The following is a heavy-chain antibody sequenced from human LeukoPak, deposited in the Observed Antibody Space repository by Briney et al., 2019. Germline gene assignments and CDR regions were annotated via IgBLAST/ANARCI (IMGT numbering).Heavy chain of an antibody. J-gene: IGHJ4*02. CDR1: GITVSSNY. CDR2: IYSGGNT. Sequence: PGGSLRLSCAASGITVSSNYMTWVRQAPGKGLEWVSVIYSGGNTYYADSVKDRFTISRDNSKNTLYIQMSSLRAEDTAVYYCARVVVGSGSPDYWGQGTLVTVSS. V-gene: IGHV3-66*01. CDR3: ARVVVGSGSPDY. D-gene: IGHD3-10*01.